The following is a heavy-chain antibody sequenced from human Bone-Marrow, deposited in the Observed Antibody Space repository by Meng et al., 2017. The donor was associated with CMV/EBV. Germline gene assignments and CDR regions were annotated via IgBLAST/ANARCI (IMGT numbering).Heavy chain of an antibody. D-gene: IGHD5/OR15-5a*01. J-gene: IGHJ4*02. CDR3: ARDRAVDIVSSGYFDY. CDR1: GFTVSSNY. CDR2: IYSGGST. V-gene: IGHV3-66*02. Sequence: GESPKISCAASGFTVSSNYMSWVRQAPGKGLEWGSVIYSGGSTYYADSVKGRFTISRDNSKNTLYLQMNSLRAEDTAVYYCARDRAVDIVSSGYFDYWAQGTLVTVSS.